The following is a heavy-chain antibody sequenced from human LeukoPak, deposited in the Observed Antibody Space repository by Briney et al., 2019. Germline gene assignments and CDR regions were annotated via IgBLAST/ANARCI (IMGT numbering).Heavy chain of an antibody. CDR3: ARGGQGAAAGSGFDY. CDR1: GYTFTSYG. J-gene: IGHJ4*02. V-gene: IGHV1-18*01. D-gene: IGHD6-13*01. Sequence: ASVKVSCKASGYTFTSYGMSWVRQAPGQGLEWMGWISAYNGNTNYAQKLQGRVTMTTDTSTSTAYMELRSPRSDDTAVYYCARGGQGAAAGSGFDYWGQGTLVTVSS. CDR2: ISAYNGNT.